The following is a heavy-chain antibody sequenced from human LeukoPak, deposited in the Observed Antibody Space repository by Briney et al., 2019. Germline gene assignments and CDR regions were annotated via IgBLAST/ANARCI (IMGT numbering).Heavy chain of an antibody. CDR1: GGSISSYY. Sequence: PSETLSLTCTVSGGSISSYYWSWIRQPPGKGLEWIGYIYYSGSTNYNPSLKSRVTISVDTSKNQFSLKLSSVTAADTAVYYCARPSTRGSYRWNAFDIWGQGTMVTVSS. V-gene: IGHV4-59*08. CDR3: ARPSTRGSYRWNAFDI. CDR2: IYYSGST. D-gene: IGHD3-16*02. J-gene: IGHJ3*02.